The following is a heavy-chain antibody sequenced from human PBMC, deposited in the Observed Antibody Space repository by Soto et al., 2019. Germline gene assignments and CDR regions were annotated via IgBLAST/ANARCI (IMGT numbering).Heavy chain of an antibody. Sequence: PGGSLRLSCAASGFTFDDYAMHWVRQAPGEGLEWVSGISWNSDNIVYADSVKGRFTISRDNAKNSLYLQMNSLRAEDTALYYCAKDLYSNYGDAFDIWGQGTMVTVSS. CDR3: AKDLYSNYGDAFDI. V-gene: IGHV3-9*01. CDR2: ISWNSDNI. D-gene: IGHD4-4*01. J-gene: IGHJ3*02. CDR1: GFTFDDYA.